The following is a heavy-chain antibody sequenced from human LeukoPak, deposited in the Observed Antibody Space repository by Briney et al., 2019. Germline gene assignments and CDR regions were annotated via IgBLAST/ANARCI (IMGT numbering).Heavy chain of an antibody. CDR3: AKDLGFQLPSYYFDY. Sequence: GGSLRLSCSASGFIFSNYPMHWVRQAPGKGLEWVAVISADGNNEHYADSAKGRFTLSRDKSKNMVHLQMNSLRAEDTALYYCAKDLGFQLPSYYFDYWGQGTLVTVSS. CDR2: ISADGNNE. D-gene: IGHD2-2*01. V-gene: IGHV3-30-3*01. J-gene: IGHJ4*02. CDR1: GFIFSNYP.